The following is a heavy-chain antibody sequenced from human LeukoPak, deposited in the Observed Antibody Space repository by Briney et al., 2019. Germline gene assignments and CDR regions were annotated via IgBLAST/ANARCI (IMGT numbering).Heavy chain of an antibody. D-gene: IGHD3-22*01. CDR3: AKGGSGYFLDL. CDR1: GFIFNNYG. Sequence: PGGSLRLSCAASGFIFNNYGLIWVRQAPGKGLQWVSAISNDGGGTTYADFVKGRFTISRDNSKNTLFLQMNSLRAEDTALYYRAKGGSGYFLDLWGQGTLVTVSS. J-gene: IGHJ5*02. CDR2: ISNDGGGT. V-gene: IGHV3-23*01.